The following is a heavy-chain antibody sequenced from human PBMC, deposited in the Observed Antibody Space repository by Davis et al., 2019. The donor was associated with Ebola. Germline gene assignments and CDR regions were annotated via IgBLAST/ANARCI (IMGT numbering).Heavy chain of an antibody. V-gene: IGHV4-61*08. CDR3: AKDTSNIWFDI. CDR2: ISHSGGT. J-gene: IGHJ3*02. CDR1: GGSISSSGYY. D-gene: IGHD1-26*01. Sequence: SETLSLTCTVSGGSISSSGYYWSWIRQPPGKGLEWIGYISHSGGTYYNPSLKSRVTMSVDTSNNQVSLKLRSVTAADTAVYYCAKDTSNIWFDIWGQGTNVTVSS.